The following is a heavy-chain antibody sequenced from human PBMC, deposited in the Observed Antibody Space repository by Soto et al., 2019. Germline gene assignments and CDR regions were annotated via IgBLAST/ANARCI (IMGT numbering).Heavy chain of an antibody. CDR2: ISTAGVT. D-gene: IGHD2-21*01. V-gene: IGHV3-13*01. J-gene: IGHJ4*02. Sequence: EVQLVESGGDLVQPGGSLRLSCAASGFTFSDYDMHWVRQVTGKVLEWVSTISTAGVTYYPGSVKGRFTISRENAKNSLFLQMNSLRADDTAVYYCARGRDSGLYYFDYWGQGTLVTVSS. CDR1: GFTFSDYD. CDR3: ARGRDSGLYYFDY.